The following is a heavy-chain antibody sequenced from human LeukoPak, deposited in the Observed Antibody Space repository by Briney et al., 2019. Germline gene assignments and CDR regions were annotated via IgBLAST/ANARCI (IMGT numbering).Heavy chain of an antibody. Sequence: ASVKVSCKASGYTFTGYYMHWVRQAPGQGLEWMGWINPNSGGTNYAQKFQGRVTMTRDTSISTVYMELSRLRSDDTAVYYCARDPQYYDILTGYRSMDYYMDVWGKGTTVTISS. J-gene: IGHJ6*03. CDR1: GYTFTGYY. D-gene: IGHD3-9*01. CDR2: INPNSGGT. V-gene: IGHV1-2*02. CDR3: ARDPQYYDILTGYRSMDYYMDV.